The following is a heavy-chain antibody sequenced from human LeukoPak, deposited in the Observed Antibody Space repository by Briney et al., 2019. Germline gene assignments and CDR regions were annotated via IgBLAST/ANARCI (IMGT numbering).Heavy chain of an antibody. CDR1: GGSISSGSYY. Sequence: PSQTLSLTCTVSGGSISSGSYYWSWIRQPAGEGLEWIGRIYTSGSTNYNPSLKSRVTISVDTSKNQFSLKLSSVTAADTAVYYCARVIAESGWYRRSAFDIWGQGTMVTVSS. CDR2: IYTSGST. J-gene: IGHJ3*02. CDR3: ARVIAESGWYRRSAFDI. D-gene: IGHD6-19*01. V-gene: IGHV4-61*02.